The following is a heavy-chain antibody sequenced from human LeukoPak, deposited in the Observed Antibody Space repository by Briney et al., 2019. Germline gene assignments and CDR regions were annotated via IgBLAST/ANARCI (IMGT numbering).Heavy chain of an antibody. D-gene: IGHD3-22*01. J-gene: IGHJ3*02. CDR3: ASMGAAGTGYYYDSSAPFDI. CDR1: GYTFTGYY. V-gene: IGHV1-2*06. CDR2: INPNSGGT. Sequence: ASVKLSCKASGYTFTGYYMHWVRQAPGQGHEWMGRINPNSGGTNYAQKFQGRVTMTRDTSISTAYMELSRLRSDDTAVYYCASMGAAGTGYYYDSSAPFDIWGQGTMVTVSS.